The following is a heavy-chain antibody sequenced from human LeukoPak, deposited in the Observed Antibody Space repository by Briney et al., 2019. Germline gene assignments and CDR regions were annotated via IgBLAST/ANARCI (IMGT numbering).Heavy chain of an antibody. V-gene: IGHV3-23*01. D-gene: IGHD1-1*01. CDR1: GFSFLNNA. Sequence: GGSLRLSCAASGFSFLNNAMRWLRQAPGKGLEWVSGICASGRCTFYAAPVKGRFTVSRDNFKNSLYLQMNNLRAEDTAVYYCAKYVNVPGTQLLGDYWGQGALVTVSS. CDR2: ICASGRCT. J-gene: IGHJ4*02. CDR3: AKYVNVPGTQLLGDY.